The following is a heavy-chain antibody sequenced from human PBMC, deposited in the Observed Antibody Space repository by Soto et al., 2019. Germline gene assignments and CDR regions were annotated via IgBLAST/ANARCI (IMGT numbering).Heavy chain of an antibody. CDR1: GFTFSSYW. J-gene: IGHJ6*02. Sequence: PGGSLRLSCAASGFTFSSYWMHWVRQAPGKGLVWVSRINSDGNITSYADSVKGRFTISRDNAKNTLYLQMNSLRAEDTAVYYCVRATPVLRYLGWVAPYHYGMDVCSQGTTVTVSS. CDR2: INSDGNIT. V-gene: IGHV3-74*01. CDR3: VRATPVLRYLGWVAPYHYGMDV. D-gene: IGHD3-9*01.